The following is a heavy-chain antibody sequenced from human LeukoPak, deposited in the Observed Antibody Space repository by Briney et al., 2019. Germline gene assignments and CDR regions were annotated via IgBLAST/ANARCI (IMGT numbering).Heavy chain of an antibody. CDR3: ATRVPAAITGAYYYYYMDV. J-gene: IGHJ6*03. D-gene: IGHD2-2*01. Sequence: SVKVSCKASAYTFTSYGISWVRQAPGQGLEWMGWISAYNGNTNYAQKLQGRVTMTTDTSTSTAYMELRSLRSDDTAVYYCATRVPAAITGAYYYYYMDVWGKGTTVTVSS. V-gene: IGHV1-18*01. CDR1: AYTFTSYG. CDR2: ISAYNGNT.